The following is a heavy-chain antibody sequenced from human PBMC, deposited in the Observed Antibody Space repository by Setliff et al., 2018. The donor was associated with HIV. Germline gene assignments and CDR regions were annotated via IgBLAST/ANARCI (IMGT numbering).Heavy chain of an antibody. V-gene: IGHV4-38-2*02. CDR3: ARDPKYYYKYFQY. CDR2: IHDSGRT. J-gene: IGHJ1*01. D-gene: IGHD1-26*01. Sequence: SETLSLTCAVYTESLTRYDWAWIRQSPEKGLEWIGSIHDSGRTYYNPSLKSRVTISVDTSKNQFSLKLSSVTAADTAVYYCARDPKYYYKYFQYWGPGTLVTVSS. CDR1: TESLTRYD.